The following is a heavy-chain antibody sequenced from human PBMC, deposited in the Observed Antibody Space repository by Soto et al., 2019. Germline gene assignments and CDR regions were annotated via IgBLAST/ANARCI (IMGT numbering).Heavy chain of an antibody. Sequence: GGSLRFSCTASGFMFSSYTMNWVRQAPGKGLEWVSSVSFRGDIYYADSLEGRFTIPRDDAKNSLYLQMNSLRAEDTAVYYCARGCSSASCYYYWGQGTLVTVSS. J-gene: IGHJ4*02. V-gene: IGHV3-21*01. CDR3: ARGCSSASCYYY. CDR1: GFMFSSYT. D-gene: IGHD2-2*01. CDR2: VSFRGDI.